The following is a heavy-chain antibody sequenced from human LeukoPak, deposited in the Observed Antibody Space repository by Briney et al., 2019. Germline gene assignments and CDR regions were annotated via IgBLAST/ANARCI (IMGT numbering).Heavy chain of an antibody. CDR3: ARENSSGRYGMDV. Sequence: PGGSLRLSCAASGFTFSGYAMSWVRQAPGKGLEWVSTISDNGGRTYYADSVKGRFTISRDNSKNTLYLQMNSLRAEDTAVYYCARENSSGRYGMDVWGQGTTVTVSS. CDR1: GFTFSGYA. D-gene: IGHD6-6*01. CDR2: ISDNGGRT. V-gene: IGHV3-23*01. J-gene: IGHJ6*02.